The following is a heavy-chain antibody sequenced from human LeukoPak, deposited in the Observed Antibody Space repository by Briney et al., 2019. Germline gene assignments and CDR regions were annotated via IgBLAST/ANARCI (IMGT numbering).Heavy chain of an antibody. CDR3: ARDRRLTYYDFWSGYPDY. CDR1: GYTFTSYY. Sequence: ASVKVSCKASGYTFTSYYMHWVRQAPGQGLEWMGIINPSGGSTSYAQKFQGRVTMTRDTSTSTVYMELSSLRSEDTAVFYCARDRRLTYYDFWSGYPDYWGQGTLVTVSS. CDR2: INPSGGST. J-gene: IGHJ4*02. V-gene: IGHV1-46*01. D-gene: IGHD3-3*01.